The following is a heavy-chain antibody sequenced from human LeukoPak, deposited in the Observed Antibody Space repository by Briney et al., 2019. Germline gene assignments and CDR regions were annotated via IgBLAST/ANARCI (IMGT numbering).Heavy chain of an antibody. CDR1: RDTFSSSG. CDR2: IVPILRTP. J-gene: IGHJ6*02. D-gene: IGHD3-22*01. CDR3: ARSKGRRTSGYNHYYAMDV. V-gene: IGHV1-69*13. Sequence: SVTVSCKSFRDTFSSSGISWVRQAPGQGLEWMGGIVPILRTPDYAKKFQGKVTITADESTTTAYMELSSLTSEDTAVYYCARSKGRRTSGYNHYYAMDVWGQGTTVTVSS.